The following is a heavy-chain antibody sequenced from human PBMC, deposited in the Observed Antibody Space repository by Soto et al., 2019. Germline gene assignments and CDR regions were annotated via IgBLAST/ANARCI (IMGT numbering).Heavy chain of an antibody. J-gene: IGHJ6*02. CDR3: ARAESSSGLHYYGMDV. V-gene: IGHV1-46*01. Sequence: ASVKVSCKASGYTFTSYYMHWVRQAPGQGLEWMGIINPSGGSTSYAQKFQGRVTMTRDTSTSTVYMELSSLRSEDTAVYYCARAESSSGLHYYGMDVWGQGTMVTVSS. D-gene: IGHD1-26*01. CDR1: GYTFTSYY. CDR2: INPSGGST.